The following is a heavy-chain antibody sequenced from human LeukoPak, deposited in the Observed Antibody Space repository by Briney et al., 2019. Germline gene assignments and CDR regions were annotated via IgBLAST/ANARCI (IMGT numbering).Heavy chain of an antibody. CDR3: ARADRVHGGTYLIGP. CDR2: INPNSGGT. Sequence: GASVKVSCKTSGYSFTDYYMHWVRQAPGQGLEWMGWINPNSGGTSAAQKFQGRVTMTRDTSITTVYMEVNWLTSDDTAIYYCARADRVHGGTYLIGPWGQGTLVTVSS. V-gene: IGHV1-2*02. D-gene: IGHD2-21*01. J-gene: IGHJ5*02. CDR1: GYSFTDYY.